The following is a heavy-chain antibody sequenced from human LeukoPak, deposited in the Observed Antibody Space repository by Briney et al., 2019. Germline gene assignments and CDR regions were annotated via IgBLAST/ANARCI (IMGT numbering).Heavy chain of an antibody. CDR2: IYYSGST. Sequence: SETLSLTCTVSGGSISSYYWSWIRQPPGKGLEWIGYIYYSGSTNYNPSLKSRVTISVDTSKNQFSLKLSSVTAADTAVYYCARDLYYYGSGSYVVSYFDYWAREPWSPSPQ. V-gene: IGHV4-59*01. CDR3: ARDLYYYGSGSYVVSYFDY. CDR1: GGSISSYY. D-gene: IGHD3-10*01. J-gene: IGHJ4*02.